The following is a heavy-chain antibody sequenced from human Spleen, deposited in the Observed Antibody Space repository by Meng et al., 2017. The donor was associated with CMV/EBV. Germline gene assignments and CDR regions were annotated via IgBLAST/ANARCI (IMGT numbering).Heavy chain of an antibody. CDR3: ARGGEMATSFLNYYGLDV. CDR2: TYYRSRWNN. V-gene: IGHV6-1*01. CDR1: GDSVSSSSAA. J-gene: IGHJ6*02. D-gene: IGHD5-24*01. Sequence: LRLSCAISGDSVSSSSAAWSWIRQSPSRGLGWLGRTYYRSRWNNDYAVSVISRISINPDTSKNQFSLQLNSVTPEDTAVYYCARGGEMATSFLNYYGLDVWGQGTTVTVSS.